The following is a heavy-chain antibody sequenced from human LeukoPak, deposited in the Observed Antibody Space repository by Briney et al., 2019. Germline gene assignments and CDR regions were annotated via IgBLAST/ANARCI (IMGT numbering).Heavy chain of an antibody. CDR2: ITWNSGVT. CDR3: VKGHSYGLYYHMDV. V-gene: IGHV3-9*01. CDR1: GFTFDDYA. D-gene: IGHD5-18*01. J-gene: IGHJ6*03. Sequence: PGGSLRLSCAASGFTFDDYAMHWVRQGPGKGLEWISGITWNSGVTTYADSVKGRFTVSRESAKNSLYLEMNSLRTEDTALYYCVKGHSYGLYYHMDVWGKGTTVTVSS.